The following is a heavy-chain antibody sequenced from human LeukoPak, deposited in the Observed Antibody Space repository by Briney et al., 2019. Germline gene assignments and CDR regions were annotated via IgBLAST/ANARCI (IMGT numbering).Heavy chain of an antibody. J-gene: IGHJ4*02. CDR2: IYPGDSDT. D-gene: IGHD6-6*01. V-gene: IGHV5-51*01. CDR1: GYSFTNYW. CDR3: ARQRHSSSSDFDY. Sequence: GESLKISLKGSGYSFTNYWIGWVRKMPGKGRKWIGIIYPGDSDTRYSASFQGQVTISADKSISTAYLQWSSLKASDTAMYYCARQRHSSSSDFDYWGQGTLVTVSS.